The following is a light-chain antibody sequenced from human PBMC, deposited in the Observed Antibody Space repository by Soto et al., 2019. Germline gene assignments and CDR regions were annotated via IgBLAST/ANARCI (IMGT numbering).Light chain of an antibody. J-gene: IGKJ4*01. CDR2: DAF. Sequence: EIVLTQSPATLSLSPGERATLSCRASQSVTSRLAWYQQRPGQAPRLLIFDAFYRATGVPGRFSGSGSGTDFALTISSLEPEDFAVYYCQQRYNWPLTFGGGTKVDIK. V-gene: IGKV3-11*01. CDR1: QSVTSR. CDR3: QQRYNWPLT.